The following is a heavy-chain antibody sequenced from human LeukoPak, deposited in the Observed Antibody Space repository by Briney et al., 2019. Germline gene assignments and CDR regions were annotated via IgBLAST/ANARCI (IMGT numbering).Heavy chain of an antibody. CDR1: GFTFSSYA. CDR2: MSYDGSNK. D-gene: IGHD3-3*01. J-gene: IGHJ4*02. V-gene: IGHV3-30-3*01. CDR3: ARVIMDFWSGYPANFDY. Sequence: PGGSLRLSCAASGFTFSSYAMHWVRQAPGKGLEWVAVMSYDGSNKYYADSVKGRFTISRDNSKNTLYLQMNSLRAEDTAVYYCARVIMDFWSGYPANFDYWGQGTLVTVSS.